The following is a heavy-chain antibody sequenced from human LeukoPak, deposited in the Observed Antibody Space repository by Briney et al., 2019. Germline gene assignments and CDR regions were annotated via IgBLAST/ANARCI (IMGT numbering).Heavy chain of an antibody. V-gene: IGHV4-38-2*02. Sequence: SETLSLTCTVSGYSISSGYYWGWIRQPPEKGLEWIGSIYHSGSTNYNPSLKSRVTISVDTSKNQFSLKLSSVTAADTAVYYCARDGGSGSPFFGYWGQGTLVTVSS. J-gene: IGHJ4*02. CDR3: ARDGGSGSPFFGY. CDR1: GYSISSGYY. CDR2: IYHSGST. D-gene: IGHD3-10*01.